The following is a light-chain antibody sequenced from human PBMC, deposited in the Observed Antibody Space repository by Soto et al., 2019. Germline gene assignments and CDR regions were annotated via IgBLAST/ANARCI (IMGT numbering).Light chain of an antibody. Sequence: EIVMTQSPATLSVSPGERATLSCRASQSVSSNLAGYQQKPGQYPRLLIYGASTRATGIPARFSGSGSGTEFSLTISSLQSEDFAVYYCQQYNNWPPWTFGQGTKVEIK. CDR2: GAS. CDR3: QQYNNWPPWT. V-gene: IGKV3-15*01. CDR1: QSVSSN. J-gene: IGKJ1*01.